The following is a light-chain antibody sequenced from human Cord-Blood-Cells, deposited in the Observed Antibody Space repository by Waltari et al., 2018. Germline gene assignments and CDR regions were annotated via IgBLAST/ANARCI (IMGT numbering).Light chain of an antibody. V-gene: IGKV3-20*01. CDR3: QQYGSSQT. J-gene: IGKJ1*01. Sequence: DIVLTQSPGTLSLSPGDIATLSCRASQSVSSSYLAWYQQKPGQAPRLLIYGASSRATGIPDRFSGSGSGTDFTLTISRLEPEDFAVYYCQQYGSSQTFGQGTKVEIK. CDR1: QSVSSSY. CDR2: GAS.